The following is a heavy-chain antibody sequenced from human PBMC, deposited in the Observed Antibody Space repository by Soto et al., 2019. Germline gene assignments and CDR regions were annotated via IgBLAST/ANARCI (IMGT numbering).Heavy chain of an antibody. CDR3: AKDRTVVGMWSTYLDY. Sequence: GGSLRLSCAASGLTFSSYSMNWVRQAPGKGLEWVSYISSSSSTIYYADSVKGRFTISRDNAKNSLYLQMNSLRAEDTAVYYCAKDRTVVGMWSTYLDYWDKGTLVTVSS. V-gene: IGHV3-48*01. CDR2: ISSSSSTI. J-gene: IGHJ4*02. CDR1: GLTFSSYS. D-gene: IGHD2-15*01.